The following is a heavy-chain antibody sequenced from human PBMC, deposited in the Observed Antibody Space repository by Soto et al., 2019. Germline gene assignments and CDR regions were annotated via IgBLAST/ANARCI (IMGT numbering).Heavy chain of an antibody. CDR2: IYYSGST. CDR1: GGSISSSSYY. D-gene: IGHD2-2*01. J-gene: IGHJ5*02. CDR3: ARLTYAVPGNWFDP. V-gene: IGHV4-39*01. Sequence: PSETLSLTCTVSGGSISSSSYYWGWIRQPPGKGLEWIGSIYYSGSTYYNPSLKSRVTISVDTSKNQFSLKLSSVTAADTAVYYCARLTYAVPGNWFDPWGQGTLVTVSS.